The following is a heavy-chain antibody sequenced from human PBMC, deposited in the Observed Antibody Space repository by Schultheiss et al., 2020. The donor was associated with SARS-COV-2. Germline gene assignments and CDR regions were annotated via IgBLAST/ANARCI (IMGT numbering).Heavy chain of an antibody. V-gene: IGHV3-33*08. Sequence: GGSLRLSCAASGFTFSSYSMNWVRQAPGKGLEWVAVIWYDGSNKYYADSVKGRFTISRDNSKNTLYMQMNSLRAEDTAVYYCARGTYYDFWSGYYPRANYYYYYGMDVWGQGTTVTVSS. J-gene: IGHJ6*02. CDR3: ARGTYYDFWSGYYPRANYYYYYGMDV. CDR2: IWYDGSNK. D-gene: IGHD3-3*01. CDR1: GFTFSSYS.